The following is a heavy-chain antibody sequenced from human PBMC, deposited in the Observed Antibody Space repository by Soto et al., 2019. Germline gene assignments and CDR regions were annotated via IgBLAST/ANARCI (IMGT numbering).Heavy chain of an antibody. CDR3: AKIPSVESRYYYYYMDV. J-gene: IGHJ6*03. D-gene: IGHD1-1*01. Sequence: QVQLVESGGGVVQPGRSLRLSCAASGFTFSSYGMHWVRQAPGKGLEWVAVISYDGSNEYYADSVKGRFTISRDNSKNTLYLQMNSLRAEDTAVYYCAKIPSVESRYYYYYMDVWGKGTTVTVSS. CDR2: ISYDGSNE. V-gene: IGHV3-30*18. CDR1: GFTFSSYG.